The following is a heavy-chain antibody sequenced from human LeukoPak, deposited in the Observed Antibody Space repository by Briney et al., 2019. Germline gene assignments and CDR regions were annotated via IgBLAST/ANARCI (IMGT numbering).Heavy chain of an antibody. CDR1: GFTFNSYT. V-gene: IGHV3-30*04. Sequence: PGGSLRLSCAASGFTFNSYTMHWVRQAPGKGLEWVALMSYDGSYKYYADSVKDRFTISRDNSKNTLHLQINSLRPEDTAVYYCARGCISTYCSAYYYYGMDVWGQGTTVTVSS. J-gene: IGHJ6*02. CDR2: MSYDGSYK. D-gene: IGHD2-2*01. CDR3: ARGCISTYCSAYYYYGMDV.